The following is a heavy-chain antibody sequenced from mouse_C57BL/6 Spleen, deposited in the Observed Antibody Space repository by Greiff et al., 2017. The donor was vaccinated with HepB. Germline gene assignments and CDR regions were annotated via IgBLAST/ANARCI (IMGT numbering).Heavy chain of an antibody. CDR3: AREEDLLWDRWDY. CDR2: ISYDGSN. J-gene: IGHJ4*01. D-gene: IGHD2-1*01. Sequence: VQLKESGPGLVKPSQSLSLTCSVTGYSITSGYYWNWIRQFPGNKLEWMGYISYDGSNNYNPSLKNRISITRDTSKNQFFLKLNSVTTEDTATYYCAREEDLLWDRWDYWGQGTSVTVSS. CDR1: GYSITSGYY. V-gene: IGHV3-6*01.